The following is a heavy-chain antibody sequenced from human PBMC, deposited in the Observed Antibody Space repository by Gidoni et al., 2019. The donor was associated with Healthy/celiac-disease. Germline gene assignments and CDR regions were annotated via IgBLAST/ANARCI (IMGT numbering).Heavy chain of an antibody. D-gene: IGHD4-17*01. V-gene: IGHV4-30-4*01. J-gene: IGHJ6*02. Sequence: QVQLQESGPGLVKPSQTLSLTCTVSGGSISSGDYYWSWIRQPPGKGLEWIGYIYYSGSTYYNPSLKSRVTISVDTSKNQFSLKLSSVTAADTAVYYCARGRAPVTTPYYYYYGMDVWGQGTTVTVSS. CDR2: IYYSGST. CDR1: GGSISSGDYY. CDR3: ARGRAPVTTPYYYYYGMDV.